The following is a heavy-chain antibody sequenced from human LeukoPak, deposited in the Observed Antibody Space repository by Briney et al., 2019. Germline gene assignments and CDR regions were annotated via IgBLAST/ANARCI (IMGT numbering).Heavy chain of an antibody. V-gene: IGHV3-15*01. J-gene: IGHJ6*03. D-gene: IGHD3-10*01. CDR3: TNDRGDYGSGSYEIYYYYMDV. Sequence: GGSLRLSCAASGFTFSNAWMSWVRQAPGKGLEWVGRIKSKTDGGTTDYAAPVKGRFTISRDDSKNTLYLQMNSLKTEDRAVYYCTNDRGDYGSGSYEIYYYYMDVWGKGTTVTVSS. CDR2: IKSKTDGGTT. CDR1: GFTFSNAW.